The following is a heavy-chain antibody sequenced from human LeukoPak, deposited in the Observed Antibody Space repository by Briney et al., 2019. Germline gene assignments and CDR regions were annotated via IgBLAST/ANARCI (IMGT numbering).Heavy chain of an antibody. CDR3: ARDLYYYDSSGYYGFSAPRLPDY. D-gene: IGHD3-22*01. V-gene: IGHV1-46*01. J-gene: IGHJ4*02. Sequence: ASVKVSCKASGYTFTSYYMHWVRQAPGQGLEWMGIINPSGGSTSYAQKFQGRVTMTRDTSTSTVYMALSSLRSEDTAVYYCARDLYYYDSSGYYGFSAPRLPDYWGQGTLVTVSS. CDR1: GYTFTSYY. CDR2: INPSGGST.